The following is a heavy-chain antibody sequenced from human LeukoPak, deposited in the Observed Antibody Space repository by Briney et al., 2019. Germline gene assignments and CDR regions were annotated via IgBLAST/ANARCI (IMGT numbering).Heavy chain of an antibody. J-gene: IGHJ3*02. CDR2: IRSKANSYAT. D-gene: IGHD3-16*01. CDR1: GFTFSGSS. CDR3: ARDGVPTSMGGVDFGAFDI. Sequence: GGSLRLSCAASGFTFSGSSMHWVRQASGKGLEWVGRIRSKANSYATAYAASVKGRFTISRDDSNNTEYLQMNSLQDEGTAVYYCARDGVPTSMGGVDFGAFDIWGQGTMVTVSS. V-gene: IGHV3-73*01.